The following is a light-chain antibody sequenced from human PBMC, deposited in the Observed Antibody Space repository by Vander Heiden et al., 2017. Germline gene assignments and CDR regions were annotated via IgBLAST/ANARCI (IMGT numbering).Light chain of an antibody. Sequence: DGVMTQSPLSLPVTLGQPASISCRSSQSLVYSDGNTYLNGFQQRPGQSPRRLIYKGSNRDSGVRDRFSGSGSGTDFTLKSSRVAAEDVGCYYCVQGRTFGQGTKVEIK. CDR3: VQGRT. CDR1: QSLVYSDGNTY. V-gene: IGKV2-30*01. J-gene: IGKJ1*01. CDR2: KGS.